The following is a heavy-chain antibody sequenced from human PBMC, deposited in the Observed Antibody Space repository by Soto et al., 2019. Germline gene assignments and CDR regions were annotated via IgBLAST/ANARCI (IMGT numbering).Heavy chain of an antibody. CDR2: IYYSGST. D-gene: IGHD6-13*01. J-gene: IGHJ4*02. Sequence: SETLSLTCTVSGCSISSYYWSWIRQPPGKGLEWIGYIYYSGSTNYNPSLKSRVTISVDTSKNQFSLKLSSVTAADTAVYYCARGYSSSWHFDYWGQGTLVTVS. V-gene: IGHV4-59*08. CDR1: GCSISSYY. CDR3: ARGYSSSWHFDY.